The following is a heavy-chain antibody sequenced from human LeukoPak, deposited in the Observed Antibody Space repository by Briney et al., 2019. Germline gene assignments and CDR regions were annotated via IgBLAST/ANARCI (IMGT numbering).Heavy chain of an antibody. J-gene: IGHJ1*01. CDR1: GGSFIGYY. Sequence: SEALSLTCALYGGSFIGYYWSWIRQPPGRGLEWIGEINHSGSTNYNPSLKRRVALSVAKSKNQFSLKLGSVTAADTGVYYCARGPYSSGWYDFGYCQHWGEGTLVTVCS. D-gene: IGHD6-19*01. V-gene: IGHV4-34*01. CDR2: INHSGST. CDR3: ARGPYSSGWYDFGYCQH.